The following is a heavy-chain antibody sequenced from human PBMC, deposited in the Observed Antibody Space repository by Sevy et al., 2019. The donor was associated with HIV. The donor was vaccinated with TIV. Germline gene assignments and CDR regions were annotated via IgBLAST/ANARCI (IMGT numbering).Heavy chain of an antibody. V-gene: IGHV4-59*01. J-gene: IGHJ6*02. CDR3: AREGGLVDYGVDV. D-gene: IGHD3-9*01. CDR1: GGSMGSYY. CDR2: LYDTGST. Sequence: SETLSLTCTVSGGSMGSYYWTWIRQPPGKGLEWIGYLYDTGSTNYNPSLESRVTISIDTSKNQFSLNLGYVTAADTAVYYCAREGGLVDYGVDVWGQGITVTVSS.